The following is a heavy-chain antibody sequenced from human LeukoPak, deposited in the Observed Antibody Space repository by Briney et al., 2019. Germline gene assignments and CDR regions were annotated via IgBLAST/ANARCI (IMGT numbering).Heavy chain of an antibody. CDR1: GGSISSTTYS. Sequence: PSETLSLTCTISGGSISSTTYSWGWIRQSPGKGLEWIGNISYTGNTYYNPSLKSRVTLSVDTSKNQLSLKLNSVPAADTATYYCARQFNNGFDIWGRGTMVTVSS. D-gene: IGHD2/OR15-2a*01. V-gene: IGHV4-39*01. J-gene: IGHJ3*02. CDR2: ISYTGNT. CDR3: ARQFNNGFDI.